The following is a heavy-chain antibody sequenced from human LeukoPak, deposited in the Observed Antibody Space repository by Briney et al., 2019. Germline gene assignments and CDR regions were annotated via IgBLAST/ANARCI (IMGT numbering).Heavy chain of an antibody. CDR2: ISSDGSNK. Sequence: PGGSLRLSCAASGFTFNKYGIHWARQAPGKGLEWVAVISSDGSNKFYADSVRGRFTISRDNSKNRLYVQMNSLRIEDTAVYYCANGAAAGTPTIGDYWGQGTLVTVSS. D-gene: IGHD6-13*01. CDR3: ANGAAAGTPTIGDY. CDR1: GFTFNKYG. V-gene: IGHV3-30*04. J-gene: IGHJ4*02.